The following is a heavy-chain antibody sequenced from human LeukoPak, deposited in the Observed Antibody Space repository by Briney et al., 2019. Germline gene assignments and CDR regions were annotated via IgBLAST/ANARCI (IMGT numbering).Heavy chain of an antibody. CDR1: GYTFSNYG. Sequence: ASVKVSCKASGYTFSNYGLSWVRQAPGQGLEWMGWISAYNGNTNYAQKFQGRVTMTTDTSTSTAYMDLRSLRSDDTVEYYCARDGYCTTSSCYSNAFDVWGQGTMVTVSS. CDR3: ARDGYCTTSSCYSNAFDV. J-gene: IGHJ3*01. V-gene: IGHV1-18*01. D-gene: IGHD2-2*02. CDR2: ISAYNGNT.